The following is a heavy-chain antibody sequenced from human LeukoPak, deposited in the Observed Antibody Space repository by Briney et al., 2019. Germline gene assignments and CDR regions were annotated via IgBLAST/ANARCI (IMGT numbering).Heavy chain of an antibody. V-gene: IGHV1-18*01. CDR2: ISAYNGNT. CDR3: ARRPAVGSSGWYEYFQH. D-gene: IGHD6-19*01. CDR1: GYTFTSYG. Sequence: GASVKVSCKASGYTFTSYGISWVRQAPGQGREWMGWISAYNGNTNYAQKLQGRVTMTTDTSTSTVYMELSSLRSEDTAVYYCARRPAVGSSGWYEYFQHWGQGTLVTVSS. J-gene: IGHJ1*01.